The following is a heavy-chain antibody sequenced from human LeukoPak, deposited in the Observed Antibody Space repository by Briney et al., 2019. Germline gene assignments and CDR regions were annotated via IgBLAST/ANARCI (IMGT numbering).Heavy chain of an antibody. CDR2: IYYSGST. CDR3: ARHRPTPTITISLGLDY. V-gene: IGHV4-39*01. J-gene: IGHJ4*02. Sequence: SETLSLTCTVSGGSISSSSYYWGWIRQPPGKGLEWIGSIYYSGSTYYNPSLKSRVTISVDTSKNQFSLKLSSVTAADTAVYYCARHRPTPTITISLGLDYWGQGTLVTVSS. D-gene: IGHD3-9*01. CDR1: GGSISSSSYY.